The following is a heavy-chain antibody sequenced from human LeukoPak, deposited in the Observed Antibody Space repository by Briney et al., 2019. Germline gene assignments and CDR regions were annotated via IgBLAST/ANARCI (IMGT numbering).Heavy chain of an antibody. CDR1: GGSISSSSYY. J-gene: IGHJ5*02. V-gene: IGHV4-39*01. D-gene: IGHD6-13*01. CDR2: IYYSGST. Sequence: SETLSLTCTVSGGSISSSSYYWGWIRQPPGKGLEWIGSIYYSGSTYYNPSLKSRVAISVDTSKNQFSLKLSSVTAADTAVYYCARHTRIVAVGGGWLDPWGQGTLVSVSS. CDR3: ARHTRIVAVGGGWLDP.